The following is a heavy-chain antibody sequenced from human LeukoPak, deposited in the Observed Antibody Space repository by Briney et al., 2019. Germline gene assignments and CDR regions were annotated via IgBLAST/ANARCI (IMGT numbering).Heavy chain of an antibody. J-gene: IGHJ4*02. CDR2: TSGYGGST. D-gene: IGHD2-21*02. CDR3: AKDSPSVTATPHDY. CDR1: GFTFSDYA. V-gene: IGHV3-23*01. Sequence: GGSLRLSCAASGFTFSDYAMSWVRQAPGKGLDWVSTTSGYGGSTYYADSVKGRFTISRDNSKNTLYLQMNSLRAEDTAVYFCAKDSPSVTATPHDYWGQGALVTVSS.